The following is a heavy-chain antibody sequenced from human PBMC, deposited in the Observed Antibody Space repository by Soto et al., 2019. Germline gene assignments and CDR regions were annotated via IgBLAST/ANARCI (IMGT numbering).Heavy chain of an antibody. V-gene: IGHV4-38-2*01. CDR2: IYHNGSS. CDR1: GYSISSGYY. D-gene: IGHD5-12*01. CDR3: ARVSSDGCDFKPTYYYGMDV. Sequence: SETLSLTCAVSGYSISSGYYWGWIRQPPGKGLELIGSIYHNGSSNYTQTLRGRVTISGDTSTNQFSLKLSSVTAADTAVYYCARVSSDGCDFKPTYYYGMDVWGQGTTVTVSS. J-gene: IGHJ6*02.